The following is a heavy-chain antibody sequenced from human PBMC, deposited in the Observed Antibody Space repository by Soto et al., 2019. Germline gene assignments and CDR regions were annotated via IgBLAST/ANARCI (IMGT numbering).Heavy chain of an antibody. CDR3: STRAYDTNGYYRFDP. J-gene: IGHJ5*01. Sequence: PETLSLTCAVYGGSFSGHSWTWIRQSPGKGLEWIGDINHSGRVNYSPSLKSRVTISLDTSKNQFSLTLSAVTAADTAMYYCSTRAYDTNGYYRFDPWGQGTLVTVS. D-gene: IGHD3-22*01. CDR1: GGSFSGHS. CDR2: INHSGRV. V-gene: IGHV4-34*01.